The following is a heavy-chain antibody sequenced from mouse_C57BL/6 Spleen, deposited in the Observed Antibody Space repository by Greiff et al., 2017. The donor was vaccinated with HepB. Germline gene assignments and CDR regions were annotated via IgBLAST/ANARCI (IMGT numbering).Heavy chain of an antibody. CDR3: ARISTTVVDPYYFDY. V-gene: IGHV1-81*01. CDR2: IYPRSGNT. J-gene: IGHJ2*01. CDR1: GYTFTSYG. D-gene: IGHD1-1*01. Sequence: VQLQQSGAELARPGASVKLSCKASGYTFTSYGISWVKQRPGQGLEWIGEIYPRSGNTYYNEKFKGKATLTADKSSSTAYMELRSLTSEDSAVYYCARISTTVVDPYYFDYWGQGTTLTVSS.